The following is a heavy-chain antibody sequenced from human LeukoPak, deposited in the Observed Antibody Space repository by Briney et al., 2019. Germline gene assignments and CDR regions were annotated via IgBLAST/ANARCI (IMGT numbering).Heavy chain of an antibody. D-gene: IGHD6-19*01. CDR3: VAGNGWLGDY. CDR2: IKLDGTEQ. Sequence: PGGSLRLSCADSGLTISNNWMSWVRQAPGKGLEWVANIKLDGTEQYYMDSVKGRLTISRDSGKNVLYLQMSSLRVEDTAVYYCVAGNGWLGDYWGQGTLVTVSS. V-gene: IGHV3-7*01. J-gene: IGHJ4*02. CDR1: GLTISNNW.